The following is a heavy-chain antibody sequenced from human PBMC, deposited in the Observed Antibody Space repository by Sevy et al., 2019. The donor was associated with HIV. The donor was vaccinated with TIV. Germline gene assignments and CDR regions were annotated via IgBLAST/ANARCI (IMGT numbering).Heavy chain of an antibody. CDR3: AKVRERVRSDYYTSGYYYGDAFDI. J-gene: IGHJ3*02. CDR2: ISGSGGGT. CDR1: GFTFSSYA. D-gene: IGHD3-22*01. V-gene: IGHV3-23*01. Sequence: GGSLRLSCAASGFTFSSYAMTWVRQAPGKGLEWVSTISGSGGGTFYADSMKGRVTISRDNSKNTLYLQMNSLRAEDTAVYYWAKVRERVRSDYYTSGYYYGDAFDIWGQGTMVTVSS.